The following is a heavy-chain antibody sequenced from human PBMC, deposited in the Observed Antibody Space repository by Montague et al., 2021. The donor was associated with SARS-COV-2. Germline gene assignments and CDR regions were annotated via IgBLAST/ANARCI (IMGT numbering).Heavy chain of an antibody. CDR3: AAQITMIDYAFDI. CDR2: IWYDGSNK. Sequence: SLRLSCAASGFTFSSSGMHWVRQAPGKGLEWVAVIWYDGSNKYYADSVKGRFTISRDNSKNTLYLQMNSLRAEDTAVYYCAAQITMIDYAFDIWGQGTMVTVSS. CDR1: GFTFSSSG. J-gene: IGHJ3*02. V-gene: IGHV3-33*01. D-gene: IGHD3-22*01.